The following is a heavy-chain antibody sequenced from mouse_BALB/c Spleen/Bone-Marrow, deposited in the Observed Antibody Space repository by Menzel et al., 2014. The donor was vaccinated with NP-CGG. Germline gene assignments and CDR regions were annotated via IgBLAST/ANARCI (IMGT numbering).Heavy chain of an antibody. V-gene: IGHV2-9*02. J-gene: IGHJ2*01. CDR1: GFSLTSYG. CDR3: ARERPNYFDN. Sequence: VMLVESGPGLVAPSQSLSITCTVSGFSLTSYGVHWVRQPPGKGLEWLGVIWAGGSTDYNSALMSRLSVSKDNSKSQVFLKMNSLQTDDTAMYYCARERPNYFDNWGQGTVLTVSS. CDR2: IWAGGST.